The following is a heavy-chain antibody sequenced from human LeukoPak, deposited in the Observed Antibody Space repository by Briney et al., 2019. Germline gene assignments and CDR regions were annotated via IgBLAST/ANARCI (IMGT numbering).Heavy chain of an antibody. J-gene: IGHJ3*02. CDR1: GYSISSGYY. CDR3: AIAIVGATWGAFDI. D-gene: IGHD1-26*01. V-gene: IGHV4-38-2*02. Sequence: SETLSLTCTVSGYSISSGYYWGWIRQPPGKGLEGIGSIYHSGSTYYNPSLKSRVTISVDTSKNQFSLKLSSVTAADTAVYYCAIAIVGATWGAFDIWGQGTMVTVSS. CDR2: IYHSGST.